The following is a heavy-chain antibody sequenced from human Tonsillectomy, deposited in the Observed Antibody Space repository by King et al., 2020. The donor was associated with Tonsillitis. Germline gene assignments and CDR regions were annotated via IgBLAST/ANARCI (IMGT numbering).Heavy chain of an antibody. J-gene: IGHJ3*01. CDR1: GFSLSARGVG. CDR3: ANQLPPRLLVATGRDPGDV. D-gene: IGHD4-23*01. CDR2: IYWDDDK. V-gene: IGHV2-5*02. Sequence: TLKESGPTLVKPTQTLTLTCTFSGFSLSARGVGVGWIRQPPGKALEWLALIYWDDDKRYSPSLKRRLTITKDTSKNQVVLTMTNLDPVDTATYYCANQLPPRLLVATGRDPGDVWGQGTMVTVAA.